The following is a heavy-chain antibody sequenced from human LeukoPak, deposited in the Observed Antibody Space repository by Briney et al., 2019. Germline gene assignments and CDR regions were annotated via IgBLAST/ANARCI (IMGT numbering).Heavy chain of an antibody. Sequence: ASVKVSCKASGYTFTIYGISCVRQPPGQGLEWMGWISGYNGNTNYKQKLQGRVTMTTDTSTSTAYMELRSLRSDDTAVYYCARERYCSSTSCYWFDPWGQGTMVTVSS. J-gene: IGHJ5*02. CDR2: ISGYNGNT. D-gene: IGHD2-2*01. CDR1: GYTFTIYG. V-gene: IGHV1-18*01. CDR3: ARERYCSSTSCYWFDP.